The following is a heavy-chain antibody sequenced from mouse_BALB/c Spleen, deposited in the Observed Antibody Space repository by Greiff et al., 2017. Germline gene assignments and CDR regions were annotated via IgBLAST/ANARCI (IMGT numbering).Heavy chain of an antibody. CDR1: GFTFTDYY. CDR3: ANDGYYAMDY. Sequence: EVQRVESGGGLVQPGGSLRLSCATSGFTFTDYYMSWVRQPPGKALEWLGFIRNKANGYTTEYSASVKGRFTISRDNSQSILYLQMNTLRAEDSATYYCANDGYYAMDYWGQGTSVTVSS. D-gene: IGHD2-12*01. J-gene: IGHJ4*01. V-gene: IGHV7-3*02. CDR2: IRNKANGYTT.